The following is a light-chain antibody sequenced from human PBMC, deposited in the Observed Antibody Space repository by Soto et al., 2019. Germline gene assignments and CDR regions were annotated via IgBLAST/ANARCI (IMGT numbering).Light chain of an antibody. CDR2: EVS. V-gene: IGKV3-20*01. J-gene: IGKJ1*01. CDR3: QHYGGSPRT. Sequence: IVLTQSPGTLSLSPGERAALSCRASQSLGDNYLAWYRQKPGQAPRLLIYEVSTRASGIPDRFSGRGSGTDFTLIISRLGPEDFAVYYCQHYGGSPRTFGQGTKVEAK. CDR1: QSLGDNY.